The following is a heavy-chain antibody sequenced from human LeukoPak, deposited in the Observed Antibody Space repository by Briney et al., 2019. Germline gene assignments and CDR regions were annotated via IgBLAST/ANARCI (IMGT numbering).Heavy chain of an antibody. J-gene: IGHJ4*02. CDR2: IYSGGST. D-gene: IGHD4-17*01. CDR3: ARVPTTVTTVYFDY. Sequence: GGSLRLSCAASGFTFSNYAMNWVRQAPGKGLEWVSVIYSGGSTYYADSVKGRFTISRDNSKNTLYLQMNSLRAEDTAVYYCARVPTTVTTVYFDYWGQGTLVTVSS. CDR1: GFTFSNYA. V-gene: IGHV3-53*01.